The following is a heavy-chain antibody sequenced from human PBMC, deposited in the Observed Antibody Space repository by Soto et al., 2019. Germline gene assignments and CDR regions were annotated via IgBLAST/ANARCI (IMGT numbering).Heavy chain of an antibody. CDR1: GFTLDNHA. CDR2: IGAIVYNDTT. D-gene: IGHD3-16*01. V-gene: IGHV1-18*01. CDR3: ARRIKGARGRYYDG. J-gene: IGHJ2*01. Sequence: QVQXXXSEVEVKRPXXXXRISXXXXGFTLDNHAMTWVRLAPGKGLEWMGWIGAIVYNDTTNYARKFQARLTMASDTSPNTAYMDLTSLRSHDTAVYYCARRIKGARGRYYDGWGRGTLVVVYS.